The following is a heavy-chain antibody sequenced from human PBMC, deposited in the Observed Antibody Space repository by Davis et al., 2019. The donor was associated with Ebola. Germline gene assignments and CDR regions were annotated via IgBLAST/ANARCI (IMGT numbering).Heavy chain of an antibody. CDR3: ARAGVGATFFDS. Sequence: MPSETLSLTCAVYGGSFSGYYWSWIRQPPGKGLEWIGEINHSGSTNYNPSLKSRVTISVDTSKNQFSLKVSSVTAADTAVYYCARAGVGATFFDSWGQGTLVTVSS. V-gene: IGHV4-34*01. D-gene: IGHD1-26*01. J-gene: IGHJ4*02. CDR1: GGSFSGYY. CDR2: INHSGST.